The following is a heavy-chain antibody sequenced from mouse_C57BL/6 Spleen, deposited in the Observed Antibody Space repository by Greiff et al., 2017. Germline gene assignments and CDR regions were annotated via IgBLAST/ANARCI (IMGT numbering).Heavy chain of an antibody. CDR1: GYTFTSYW. CDR2: IDPSDSYT. D-gene: IGHD2-4*01. V-gene: IGHV1-59*01. CDR3: ARRGYDYDDGDAMDY. J-gene: IGHJ4*01. Sequence: QVQLQQPGAELVRPGTSVKLSCKASGYTFTSYWMHWVKQRPGQGLEWIGVIDPSDSYTNYNQKFKGKATLTVDTSSSTAYMQLSSLTSEDSAVYYCARRGYDYDDGDAMDYWGQGTSVTVSS.